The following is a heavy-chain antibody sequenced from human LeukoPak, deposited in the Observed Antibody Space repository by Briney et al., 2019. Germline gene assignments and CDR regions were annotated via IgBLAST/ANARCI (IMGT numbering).Heavy chain of an antibody. CDR2: ITSRSTT. Sequence: GGSLRLSCAASGFIFSHYGMNWVRQAPGKGLEWVSGITSRSTTYYADSVKGRFTISRDNAKNSLYLQMNSLRAEDTAVYFCARVGALSSSWLLYWGQGTLVTVSS. J-gene: IGHJ4*02. V-gene: IGHV3-69-1*02. CDR1: GFIFSHYG. D-gene: IGHD6-13*01. CDR3: ARVGALSSSWLLY.